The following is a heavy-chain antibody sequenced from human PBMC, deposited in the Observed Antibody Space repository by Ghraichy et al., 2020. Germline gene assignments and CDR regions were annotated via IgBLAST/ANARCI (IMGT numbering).Heavy chain of an antibody. J-gene: IGHJ4*02. CDR3: AKRLRCFDY. Sequence: GGSLRLSCAASGFTFSSYAMSWVRQSPGKGLEWVSAISGSGSSTYYADSVKGRFTISRDNSKNTLYLQMNSLRDEDTAVYYCAKRLRCFDYWGQGTLVTVSS. D-gene: IGHD3-3*01. CDR2: ISGSGSST. CDR1: GFTFSSYA. V-gene: IGHV3-23*01.